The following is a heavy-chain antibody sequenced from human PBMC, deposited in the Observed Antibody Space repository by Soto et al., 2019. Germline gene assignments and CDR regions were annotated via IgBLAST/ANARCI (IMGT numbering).Heavy chain of an antibody. J-gene: IGHJ4*02. CDR2: TYYRSKWYN. D-gene: IGHD5-18*01. CDR3: ARGPRSGYSYGGYLDY. Sequence: SQTLSLTCVISGDSVSSNSAAWNWIRQSPSRGLEWLGRTYYRSKWYNDYAVSVKSRITINPDTSKNQFSLQLNSVTPEDTAVYYCARGPRSGYSYGGYLDYWGQGTLVTVSS. V-gene: IGHV6-1*01. CDR1: GDSVSSNSAA.